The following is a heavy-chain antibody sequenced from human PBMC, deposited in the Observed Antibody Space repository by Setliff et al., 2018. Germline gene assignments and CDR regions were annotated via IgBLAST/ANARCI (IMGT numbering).Heavy chain of an antibody. CDR3: AKEKSSSTWYERKPFDC. V-gene: IGHV4-4*08. D-gene: IGHD6-13*01. J-gene: IGHJ4*02. Sequence: SETLSLTCTVSGGSISRYHWSWIRQPPGKGLEWIGYIQTSGTTNYNPSLKSRFTISRDNSKNTLYLQMNSLRAEDTAVYYCAKEKSSSTWYERKPFDCWGQGTPVTVSS. CDR1: GGSISRYH. CDR2: IQTSGTT.